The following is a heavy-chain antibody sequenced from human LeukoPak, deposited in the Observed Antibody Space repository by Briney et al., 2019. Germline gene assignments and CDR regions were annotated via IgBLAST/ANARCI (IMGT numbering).Heavy chain of an antibody. J-gene: IGHJ1*01. CDR3: ARHRDYGDFY. D-gene: IGHD4-17*01. CDR1: GFTFSDYF. Sequence: GSLRLSCAASGFTFSDYFMSWIRQAPGKGLEWIGSIYYSGSTYYNPSLKSRVTISVDTSKNQFSLKLSSVTAADTAVYYCARHRDYGDFYWGQGTLVTVSS. CDR2: IYYSGST. V-gene: IGHV4-39*01.